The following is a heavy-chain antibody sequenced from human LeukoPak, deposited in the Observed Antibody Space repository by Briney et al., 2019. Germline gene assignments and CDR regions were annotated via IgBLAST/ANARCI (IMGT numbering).Heavy chain of an antibody. D-gene: IGHD6-19*01. CDR2: IRNKANSYTT. V-gene: IGHV3-72*01. J-gene: IGHJ3*02. CDR3: ARETTVAGFDAFDI. CDR1: GFTFSDHY. Sequence: GGSLRLSCAASGFTFSDHYMDWVRQVPGKGLEWVGRIRNKANSYTTEYAASVKGRFTISRDDSKNSLYLQMNSLKTEDTVVYYCARETTVAGFDAFDIWGQGTMVTVS.